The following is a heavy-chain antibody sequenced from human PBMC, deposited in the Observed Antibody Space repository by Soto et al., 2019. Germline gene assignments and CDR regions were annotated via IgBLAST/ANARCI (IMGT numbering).Heavy chain of an antibody. V-gene: IGHV3-33*01. CDR2: IWYDGSNK. D-gene: IGHD3-22*01. J-gene: IGHJ3*02. CDR1: GFTFSSYG. Sequence: QVQLVESGGGVVQPGRSLRLSCAASGFTFSSYGMHWVRQAPGKGLEWVAVIWYDGSNKYYADSVKGRFTISRDNSKNTLYLQMNSLRAEDTAVYYCARDSSGYGGAFDIWGQGTMVTVSS. CDR3: ARDSSGYGGAFDI.